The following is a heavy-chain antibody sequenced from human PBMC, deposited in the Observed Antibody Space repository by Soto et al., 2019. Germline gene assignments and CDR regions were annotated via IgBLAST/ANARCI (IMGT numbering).Heavy chain of an antibody. Sequence: GGSLRLSCAASGFTFSNYNMNWVRQVPGKGLEWVSSTSASGAHTCYADSVRGRFTISRDNSKNTLYLQMNSLRAEDTAVYYCAKDSKSEYYFVHWCQGPRFTVSS. CDR2: TSASGAHT. J-gene: IGHJ4*02. V-gene: IGHV3-21*01. CDR3: AKDSKSEYYFVH. CDR1: GFTFSNYN.